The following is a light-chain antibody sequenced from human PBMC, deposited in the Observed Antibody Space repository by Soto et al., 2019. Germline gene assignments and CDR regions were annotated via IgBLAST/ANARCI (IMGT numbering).Light chain of an antibody. J-gene: IGLJ3*02. V-gene: IGLV2-14*01. CDR1: SSDVGAYNF. CDR3: TSFKTGDTWV. Sequence: SALTQPASVSGSPGQSITISCTGSSSDVGAYNFVSWFQQHPDKAPKLLIHEVSNRPSGVSNRFSGSKSGNTASLTISGLQAEDEADYYCTSFKTGDTWVFGGGTKLTVL. CDR2: EVS.